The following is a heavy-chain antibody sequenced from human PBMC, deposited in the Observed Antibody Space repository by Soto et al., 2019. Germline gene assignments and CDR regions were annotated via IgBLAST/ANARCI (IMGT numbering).Heavy chain of an antibody. D-gene: IGHD6-13*01. Sequence: ASVKVSCKASGYTFTGYYMHWVRQAPGQGLEWMGWINPNSGGTNYAQKFQGWVTMTRDTSISTAYMELSRLRSDDTAVYYCAGGQQLVRSFDYWGQGTLVTVSS. CDR3: AGGQQLVRSFDY. CDR1: GYTFTGYY. J-gene: IGHJ4*02. CDR2: INPNSGGT. V-gene: IGHV1-2*04.